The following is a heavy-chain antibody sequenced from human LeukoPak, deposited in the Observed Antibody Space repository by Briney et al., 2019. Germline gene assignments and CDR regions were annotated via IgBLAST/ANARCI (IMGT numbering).Heavy chain of an antibody. D-gene: IGHD6-19*01. CDR2: IYTSGST. CDR3: ARETGSSGWYVGWFDP. J-gene: IGHJ5*02. CDR1: GGSISSGSYY. V-gene: IGHV4-61*02. Sequence: SETLSLTCTVSGGSISSGSYYWSWIRQPAGKGLEWIGRIYTSGSTNYNPSLKSRVTISVDTSKNQFSLKLSSVTAADTAVYYCARETGSSGWYVGWFDPWGQGTLVSVSS.